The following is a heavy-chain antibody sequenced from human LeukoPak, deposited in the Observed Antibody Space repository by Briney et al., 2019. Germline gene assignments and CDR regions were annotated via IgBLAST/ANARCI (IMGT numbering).Heavy chain of an antibody. V-gene: IGHV3-15*01. CDR2: IKTKADGGTT. D-gene: IGHD3-3*01. Sequence: PGGSLRLSCAASGFTFSNAWMTWVRQAPGKGLEWVGHIKTKADGGTTDYAAPVRGRFTISRDDSKNTLYLQMNSLKTEDIALYYCTTFFWSSYYSDYYYYYMDVWGKGTTVTVSS. J-gene: IGHJ6*03. CDR3: TTFFWSSYYSDYYYYYMDV. CDR1: GFTFSNAW.